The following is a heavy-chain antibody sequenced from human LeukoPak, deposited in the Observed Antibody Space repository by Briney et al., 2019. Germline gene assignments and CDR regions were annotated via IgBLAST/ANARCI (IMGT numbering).Heavy chain of an antibody. Sequence: SVKVSCKASGGTFSSYTISWVRQAPGQGLEWMGRIIPILGIANYAQKFQGRVTTTADKSTSTAYMELSSLRSEDTAVYYCARDHPGPLVVVPAAAFDYWGQGTLVTVSS. CDR1: GGTFSSYT. CDR3: ARDHPGPLVVVPAAAFDY. J-gene: IGHJ4*02. V-gene: IGHV1-69*04. D-gene: IGHD2-2*01. CDR2: IIPILGIA.